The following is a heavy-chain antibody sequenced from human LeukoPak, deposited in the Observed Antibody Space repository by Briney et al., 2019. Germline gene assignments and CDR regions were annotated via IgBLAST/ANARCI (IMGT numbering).Heavy chain of an antibody. CDR2: IISKADGGTT. Sequence: GGSLRLSCAASGFTFSNAWMTWVRQAPGKGLEWVGRIISKADGGTTDYAAPVKGRFTISRDDSKNTLYLQMSSLKTEDTAVYYCTTVSYVGGYWGQGTLVTVSS. J-gene: IGHJ4*02. D-gene: IGHD3-10*02. CDR3: TTVSYVGGY. CDR1: GFTFSNAW. V-gene: IGHV3-15*01.